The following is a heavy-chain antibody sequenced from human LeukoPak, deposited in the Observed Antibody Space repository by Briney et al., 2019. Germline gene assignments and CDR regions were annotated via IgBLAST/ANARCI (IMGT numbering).Heavy chain of an antibody. D-gene: IGHD6-19*01. CDR3: ARVVHGMQWLEPFDY. J-gene: IGHJ4*02. Sequence: GASVKVSCKASGYTFTGYYMHWVRQAPGQGLEWMGRINPNSGGTNYAQKFQGRVTMTRDTSISTAYMELSRLRSDDTAVYYCARVVHGMQWLEPFDYWGQGTPVTVSS. CDR1: GYTFTGYY. CDR2: INPNSGGT. V-gene: IGHV1-2*06.